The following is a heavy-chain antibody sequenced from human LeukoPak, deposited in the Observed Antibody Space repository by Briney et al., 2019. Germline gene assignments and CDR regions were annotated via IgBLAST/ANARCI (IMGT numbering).Heavy chain of an antibody. Sequence: ETLSLTCTVSGGSISSSDHYWGWIRQPPGKGLEWVSVIYSGGSTYYADSVKGRFTISRDNSKNTLYLQMNSLRAEDTAVYYCARDWSVDHPYYYYGMDVWGQGTTVTVSS. J-gene: IGHJ6*02. CDR1: GGSISSSDHY. CDR3: ARDWSVDHPYYYYGMDV. CDR2: IYSGGST. V-gene: IGHV3-66*01. D-gene: IGHD6-19*01.